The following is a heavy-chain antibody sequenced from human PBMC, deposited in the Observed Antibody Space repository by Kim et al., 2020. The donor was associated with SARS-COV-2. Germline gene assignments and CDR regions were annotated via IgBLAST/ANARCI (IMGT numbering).Heavy chain of an antibody. V-gene: IGHV4-39*01. CDR1: GGSISSSSYY. CDR2: IYYSGST. Sequence: SETLSLTCTVSGGSISSSSYYWGWIRQPPGKGLEWIGSIYYSGSTYYNPSLKSRVTISVDTSKNQFSLKLSSVTAADTAVYYCARHGEMATIRKYAFDIWGQGTMVTVSS. CDR3: ARHGEMATIRKYAFDI. J-gene: IGHJ3*02. D-gene: IGHD5-12*01.